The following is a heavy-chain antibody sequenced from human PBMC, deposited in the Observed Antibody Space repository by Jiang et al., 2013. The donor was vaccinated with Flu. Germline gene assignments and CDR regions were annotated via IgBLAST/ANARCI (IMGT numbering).Heavy chain of an antibody. CDR1: GVAVRSGGYY. J-gene: IGHJ5*02. CDR3: ARRESPEGFGEFGPFDP. D-gene: IGHD3-10*01. V-gene: IGHV4-31*03. CDR2: IFHSGST. Sequence: GSGLVKPSQTLSLTCTVSGVAVRSGGYYWSWIRQRPGKGLEWIGDIFHSGSTYYNSSLKSRLSISMDTSKNDFSLNLNSVTAADTAVYYCARRESPEGFGEFGPFDPVGPREPW.